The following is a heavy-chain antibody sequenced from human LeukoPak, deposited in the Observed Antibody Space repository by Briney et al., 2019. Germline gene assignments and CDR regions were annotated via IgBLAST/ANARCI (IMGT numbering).Heavy chain of an antibody. D-gene: IGHD1-26*01. V-gene: IGHV3-11*01. CDR1: GFTFSDYY. CDR2: ISSSGSTI. Sequence: GGSLRLSCAASGFTFSDYYMSWIRQAPGKGLEWVSYISSSGSTIYYADSVKGRFTISRDNAKNSLYLQMNSLRAEDTAVYYCARNRNQWELLRIDYWGQGTLVTVSS. J-gene: IGHJ4*02. CDR3: ARNRNQWELLRIDY.